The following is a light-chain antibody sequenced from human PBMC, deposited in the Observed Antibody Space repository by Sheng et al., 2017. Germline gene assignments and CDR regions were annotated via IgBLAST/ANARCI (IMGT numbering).Light chain of an antibody. CDR3: QQYNSYPYT. Sequence: DIQMTQSPSTLSASVRDRVTITCRASQSISSWLAWYQQKPGKAPKLLMYKTSSLESGVPSRFSGSGSGTEFTLTISGLQPDDFATYYCQQYNSYPYTFGQGTKLDIK. J-gene: IGKJ2*01. CDR1: QSISSW. CDR2: KTS. V-gene: IGKV1-5*03.